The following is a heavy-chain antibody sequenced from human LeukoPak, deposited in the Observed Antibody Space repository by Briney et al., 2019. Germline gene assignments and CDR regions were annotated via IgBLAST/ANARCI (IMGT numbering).Heavy chain of an antibody. J-gene: IGHJ4*02. CDR3: AREVLRYFDWPSGLDY. D-gene: IGHD3-9*01. Sequence: ASVKVSCKASGYTFTSYGISWVRQAPGQGLEWMGWISAYNGNTNYAQKLQGRATMTTDTSTSTAYMELRSLRSDDTAVYYCAREVLRYFDWPSGLDYWGQGALVTVSS. CDR2: ISAYNGNT. V-gene: IGHV1-18*01. CDR1: GYTFTSYG.